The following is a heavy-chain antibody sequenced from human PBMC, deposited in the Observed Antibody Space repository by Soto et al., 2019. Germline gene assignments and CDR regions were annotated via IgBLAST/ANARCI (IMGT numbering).Heavy chain of an antibody. CDR3: VCDDTRRF. CDR1: GLTFSIYT. Sequence: EIQLVESGGGLVKPGGSLRLSCAASGLTFSIYTMNWVRQAPGKGLEFVSSIGRTGIDRYYIDSVKGRFTISRDNAQNSLYLQMNSLRVEDTALYYCVCDDTRRFWGQGTLVTVSS. D-gene: IGHD2-2*01. V-gene: IGHV3-21*06. CDR2: IGRTGIDR. J-gene: IGHJ4*02.